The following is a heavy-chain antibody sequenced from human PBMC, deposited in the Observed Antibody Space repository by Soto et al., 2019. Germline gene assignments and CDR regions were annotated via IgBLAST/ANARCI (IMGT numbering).Heavy chain of an antibody. CDR3: ARVVEMATSYFDY. Sequence: ASVKGSCKSSGYTLTRFYIHWVRQAPGQGLEWMGIINPSGGSTSYAQKFQGRVTMTRDTSTSTVYMELSSLRSEDTAVYYCARVVEMATSYFDYWGQGTLVTVSS. J-gene: IGHJ4*02. V-gene: IGHV1-46*01. D-gene: IGHD2-21*01. CDR2: INPSGGST. CDR1: GYTLTRFY.